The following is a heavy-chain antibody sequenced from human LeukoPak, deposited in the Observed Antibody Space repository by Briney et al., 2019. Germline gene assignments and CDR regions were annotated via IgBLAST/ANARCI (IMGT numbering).Heavy chain of an antibody. V-gene: IGHV4-59*01. CDR1: GVSISSYY. CDR2: IHYSGST. CDR3: ARDQTSKGDAFDI. J-gene: IGHJ3*02. Sequence: SETLSLTCTVSGVSISSYYWSWIRQTPGKGPEWIAYIHYSGSTNYNPSLKSRVTISIDTSKNQFSLKLSSVTAADTAVYYCARDQTSKGDAFDIWGQGTMVTVSS.